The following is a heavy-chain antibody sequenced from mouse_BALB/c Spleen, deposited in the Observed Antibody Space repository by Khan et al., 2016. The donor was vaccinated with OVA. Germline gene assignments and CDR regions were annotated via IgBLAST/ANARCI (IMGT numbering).Heavy chain of an antibody. D-gene: IGHD2-4*01. V-gene: IGHV1-5*01. CDR3: TRSYDSDYFDY. J-gene: IGHJ2*01. CDR1: GYSFTSYW. Sequence: EVQLQESGTVLARPGASVKMSCKASGYSFTSYWMHWVKQRPGQGLEWIGAIYPGNSETRYNQKFKGKAKLTAVTSASTAYMELSSLTNEDSAVYFCTRSYDSDYFDYWGQGTTLTVSS. CDR2: IYPGNSET.